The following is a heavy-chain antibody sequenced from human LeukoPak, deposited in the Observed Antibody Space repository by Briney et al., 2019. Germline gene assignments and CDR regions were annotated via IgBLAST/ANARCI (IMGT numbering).Heavy chain of an antibody. J-gene: IGHJ4*02. CDR1: GFTLSDYY. CDR3: ARRRDFTDY. CDR2: SSSSGSTI. D-gene: IGHD3/OR15-3a*01. V-gene: IGHV3-11*01. Sequence: GGSPRLSCAASGFTLSDYYMSWIRQAPGKGLEWVSYSSSSGSTIYYADSVKGRFAISRDNAKNSLYLQMNSLRAEDTAVYYCARRRDFTDYWGQGTLVTVSS.